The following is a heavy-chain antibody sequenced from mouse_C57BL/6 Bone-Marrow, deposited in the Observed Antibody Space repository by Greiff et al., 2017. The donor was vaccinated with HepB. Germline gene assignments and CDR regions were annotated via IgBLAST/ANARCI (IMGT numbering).Heavy chain of an antibody. CDR2: IYPGDGDT. V-gene: IGHV1-82*01. CDR3: ARRSYYSNYGGFAY. CDR1: GYAFSSSW. J-gene: IGHJ3*01. Sequence: VQLQQSGPELVKPGASVKISCKASGYAFSSSWMTWVKQRPGKGLEWIGRIYPGDGDTNYNGKFKGKATLTADKSSSTAYMQLSSLTSEDSAVYFCARRSYYSNYGGFAYWGQGTLVTVSA. D-gene: IGHD2-5*01.